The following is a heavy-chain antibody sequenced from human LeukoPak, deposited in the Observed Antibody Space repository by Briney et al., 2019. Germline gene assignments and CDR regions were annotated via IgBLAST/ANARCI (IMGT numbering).Heavy chain of an antibody. V-gene: IGHV3-23*01. D-gene: IGHD2-15*01. J-gene: IGHJ3*02. CDR3: ARDWGDIVAPDDAFDI. Sequence: PGGSLRLSCAASGFTFSSYAMSWVRQAPGKGLEWVSAISGSGGSTYYADSVKGRCTISRDNSKNTLYLQMNSLRAEDTAVYYCARDWGDIVAPDDAFDIWGQGTMVTVSS. CDR1: GFTFSSYA. CDR2: ISGSGGST.